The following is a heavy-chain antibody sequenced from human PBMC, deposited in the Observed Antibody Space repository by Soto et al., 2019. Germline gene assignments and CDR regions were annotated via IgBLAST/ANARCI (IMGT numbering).Heavy chain of an antibody. V-gene: IGHV4-30-4*01. CDR3: ARDPSSGGYCPGPCFDY. Sequence: SETLSLTCTVSGASISSADYYWTWIRQPPGKGLESIGYISYSGSTYYNPSLKSRVTISVDTSKNQFSLRLSSVTAADTAVYYCARDPSSGGYCPGPCFDYWGQGSLVTVSS. CDR1: GASISSADYY. CDR2: ISYSGST. D-gene: IGHD2-21*01. J-gene: IGHJ4*02.